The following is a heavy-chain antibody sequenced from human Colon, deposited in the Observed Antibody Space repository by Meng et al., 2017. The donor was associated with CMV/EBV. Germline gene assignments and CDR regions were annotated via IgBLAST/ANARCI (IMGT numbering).Heavy chain of an antibody. J-gene: IGHJ6*02. CDR3: VRYENLQHGMDV. Sequence: GESLKISCAASGFTFNTFWMTWVRQAPGKGLEWVANIKEDGRGQWYVDSVKGRFTISRDNARKSLYLQMNSLRAEDTAVYYCVRYENLQHGMDVWGQGTTVPSP. CDR1: GFTFNTFW. CDR2: IKEDGRGQ. V-gene: IGHV3-7*01. D-gene: IGHD1-1*01.